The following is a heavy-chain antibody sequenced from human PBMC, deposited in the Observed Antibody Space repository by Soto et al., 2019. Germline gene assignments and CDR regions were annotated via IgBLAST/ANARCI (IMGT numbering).Heavy chain of an antibody. D-gene: IGHD6-19*01. Sequence: LRLSCEASGFNFKKFAMGWVRQSPGEGLEWVSGISCCGGSTFYADSVKGRFSLARDDSKNTLSLQLNSLRVEDTAHYYCAKADGEQWLIPHLDNWGQGTLVTVSS. CDR3: AKADGEQWLIPHLDN. J-gene: IGHJ1*01. V-gene: IGHV3-23*01. CDR2: ISCCGGST. CDR1: GFNFKKFA.